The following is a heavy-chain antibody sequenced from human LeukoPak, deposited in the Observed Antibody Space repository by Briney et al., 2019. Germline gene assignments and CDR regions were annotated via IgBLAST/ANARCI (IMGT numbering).Heavy chain of an antibody. J-gene: IGHJ4*02. CDR3: ARRRQQLVRGLFDY. Sequence: SETLSLTCAVSGGSISSSNWWSWVRQPSGKGLEWIGEIYHSGSTNYNPSLKSRVTISVDKSKNQFSLKLSSVTAADTAVYYCARRRQQLVRGLFDYWGQGTLVTVSS. D-gene: IGHD6-13*01. CDR2: IYHSGST. V-gene: IGHV4-4*02. CDR1: GGSISSSNW.